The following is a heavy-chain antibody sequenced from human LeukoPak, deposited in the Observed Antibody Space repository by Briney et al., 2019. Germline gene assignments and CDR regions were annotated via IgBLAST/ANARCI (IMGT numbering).Heavy chain of an antibody. V-gene: IGHV3-21*01. CDR2: VTGSSSHI. Sequence: GGSLRLSCVGSGXIFSNYTMNWVRQGPGKGRDWVSSVTGSSSHIYYGPSVKGRFTISRDNAKNSLYLQMNSLRAEDTAVYYCARGPQRDLDYWGQGTLVTVSS. CDR1: GXIFSNYT. CDR3: ARGPQRDLDY. J-gene: IGHJ4*02.